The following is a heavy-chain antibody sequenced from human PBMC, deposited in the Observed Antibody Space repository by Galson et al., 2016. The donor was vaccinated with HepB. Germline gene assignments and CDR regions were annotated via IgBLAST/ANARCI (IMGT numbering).Heavy chain of an antibody. CDR1: GGSINKYDW. V-gene: IGHV4-4*02. D-gene: IGHD2-15*01. CDR3: ARLITRYCSASTCSDHDINWFDP. CDR2: IYESGTT. J-gene: IGHJ5*02. Sequence: TLSLTCAVSGGSINKYDWWSWVRQPPGKGLEWIGEIYESGTTNYNVSLRSRVTISVDKSRNQFSLKMNSVTAADTAVYYCARLITRYCSASTCSDHDINWFDPWGQGTLVTVSS.